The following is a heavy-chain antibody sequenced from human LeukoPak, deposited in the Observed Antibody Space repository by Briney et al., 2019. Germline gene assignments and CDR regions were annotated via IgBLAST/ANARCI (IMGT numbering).Heavy chain of an antibody. D-gene: IGHD6-6*01. Sequence: GASVKVSCKASGYTFTSYAMHWVRQAPGQRLEWMGWINAGNGNTKYSQKFQGRVTITRDTSASTAYMELSSLRSEDTAVYYCARDSRVDSSSFTGDAFDIWGQGTMVTVSS. V-gene: IGHV1-3*01. CDR3: ARDSRVDSSSFTGDAFDI. CDR1: GYTFTSYA. J-gene: IGHJ3*02. CDR2: INAGNGNT.